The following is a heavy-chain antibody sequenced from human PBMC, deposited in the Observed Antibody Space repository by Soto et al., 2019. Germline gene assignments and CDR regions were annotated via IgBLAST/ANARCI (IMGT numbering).Heavy chain of an antibody. CDR1: VGTFSSYA. CDR3: ARSSLLTYYYYGMDV. CDR2: IIPIFGTA. J-gene: IGHJ6*02. V-gene: IGHV1-69*13. Sequence: GASVKVSCKASVGTFSSYAISWVRQAPGQGLEWMGGIIPIFGTANSAQKFQGRVTITADESTSTAYMELSSLRSEDTAVYYCARSSLLTYYYYGMDVWGQGTTVTVSS. D-gene: IGHD3-9*01.